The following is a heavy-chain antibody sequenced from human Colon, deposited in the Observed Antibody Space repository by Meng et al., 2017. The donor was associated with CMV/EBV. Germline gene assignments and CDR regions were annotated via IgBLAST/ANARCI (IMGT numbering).Heavy chain of an antibody. D-gene: IGHD2-2*01. CDR1: GDSTRSHY. CDR2: VFHSGTF. Sequence: GSLRLSCSVSGDSTRSHYWSWIRQPPGRRLEWIGHVFHSGTFHYSPSLKSRVTISVDTSKNRVSLKLTSVTAADTAVYYCARVRCSSSSCYGTWWIDSGGQGTLVTVSS. V-gene: IGHV4-59*11. CDR3: ARVRCSSSSCYGTWWIDS. J-gene: IGHJ5*01.